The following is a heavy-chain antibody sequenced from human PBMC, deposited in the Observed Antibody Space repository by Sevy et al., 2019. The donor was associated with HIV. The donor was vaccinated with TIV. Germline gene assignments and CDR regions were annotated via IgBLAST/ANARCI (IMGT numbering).Heavy chain of an antibody. CDR2: ISTNGNSA. CDR1: AFTFSSYA. D-gene: IGHD3-10*01. CDR3: LKDQENNYYYGSGTYFDP. Sequence: GGSLRLSCSASAFTFSSYALYWVRQAPGKKMEYVSVISTNGNSAYYADSVKGRFTISRDNSKNTLYLQMRSLRPEDTAMYYCLKDQENNYYYGSGTYFDPWGQGTLVTVSS. V-gene: IGHV3-64D*06. J-gene: IGHJ5*02.